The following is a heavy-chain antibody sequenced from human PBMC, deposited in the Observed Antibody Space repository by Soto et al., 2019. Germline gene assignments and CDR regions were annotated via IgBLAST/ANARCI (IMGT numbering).Heavy chain of an antibody. D-gene: IGHD3-10*01. Sequence: QVQLVESGGGVVQPGRSLRLSCAASGFTFSSYGMHWVRQAPGKGLERVAVIWYDGSNKYYADSVKGRFTISRDNSKNTRYLQMTSLRAEDTAVYYCARDTDRAMVGVYYGMDVWGQGTTVTVSS. CDR2: IWYDGSNK. V-gene: IGHV3-33*01. CDR1: GFTFSSYG. CDR3: ARDTDRAMVGVYYGMDV. J-gene: IGHJ6*02.